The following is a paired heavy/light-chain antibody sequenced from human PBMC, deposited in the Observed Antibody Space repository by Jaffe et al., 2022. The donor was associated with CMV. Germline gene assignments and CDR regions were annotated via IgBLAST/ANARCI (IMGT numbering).Light chain of an antibody. CDR1: QTVSSSY. J-gene: IGKJ1*01. V-gene: IGKV3-20*01. CDR2: GAS. Sequence: EIVLTQSPGTLSLSPGERATLSCRASQTVSSSYLAWYQQKPGQAPRLLIYGASSRATGIPDRFSGSGSGTDFTLTISRLEPEDFAVYYCQQYGSSPRTFGQGTKVEIK. CDR3: QQYGSSPRT.
Heavy chain of an antibody. J-gene: IGHJ4*02. Sequence: QVQLVQSGTEVERPGASVKVSCKASGYTFTDYGITWVRQAPGQGLEWMGWISTYNGYTHYAQKFQGRVTMTTDTSTSTAYMELRSLRSDDTAVYYCARDWRDFWTGYYNVLDYWGQGTLVTVSS. V-gene: IGHV1-18*01. D-gene: IGHD3-3*01. CDR1: GYTFTDYG. CDR2: ISTYNGYT. CDR3: ARDWRDFWTGYYNVLDY.